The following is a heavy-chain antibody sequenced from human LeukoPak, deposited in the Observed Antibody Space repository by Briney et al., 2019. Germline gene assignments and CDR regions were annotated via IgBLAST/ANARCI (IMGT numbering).Heavy chain of an antibody. CDR2: INPNSGGT. J-gene: IGHJ4*02. CDR3: ARVEWLVRGWHSDY. CDR1: GYTFTGYY. Sequence: ASVKVSCKASGYTFTGYYMHWVRQAPGQGLEWMGWINPNSGGTNYAQKLQGRVTMAIDTSTSTAYMELRSLRSDDTAVYYCARVEWLVRGWHSDYWGQGTLVTVSS. V-gene: IGHV1-2*02. D-gene: IGHD6-19*01.